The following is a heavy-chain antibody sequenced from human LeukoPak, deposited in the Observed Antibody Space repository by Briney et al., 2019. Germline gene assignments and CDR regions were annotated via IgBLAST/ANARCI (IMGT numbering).Heavy chain of an antibody. D-gene: IGHD5-12*01. CDR2: IYYSGKT. Sequence: PLETLSLTCTVYGGAISSSNCCWGWIRQPPGKGLEWIGSIYYSGKTYYNPSLKSRVTTSLDTSKNQFSLRLSSVTAADTAVYYCARLANVAMITWGQGTLVTVSS. V-gene: IGHV4-39*01. CDR1: GGAISSSNCC. CDR3: ARLANVAMIT. J-gene: IGHJ5*02.